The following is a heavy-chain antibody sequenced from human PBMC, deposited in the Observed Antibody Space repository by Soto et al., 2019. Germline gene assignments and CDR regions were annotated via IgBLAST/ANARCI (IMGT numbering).Heavy chain of an antibody. Sequence: SETLSLTCTVSGDSIGTTHSYWAWIRQSPGKGLEWIGNIHYSGSTYYMPSRRSRVTLSVDTSKNQFSLRLTSVTAEDTAVYYCAGHEGNGNVWPLDYWGQGILVTVAS. CDR2: IHYSGST. CDR1: GDSIGTTHSY. V-gene: IGHV4-39*01. D-gene: IGHD2-8*01. CDR3: AGHEGNGNVWPLDY. J-gene: IGHJ4*02.